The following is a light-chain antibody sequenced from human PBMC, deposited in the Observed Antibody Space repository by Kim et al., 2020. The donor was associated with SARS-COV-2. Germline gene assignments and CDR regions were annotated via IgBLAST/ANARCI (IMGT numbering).Light chain of an antibody. Sequence: DIQLTQSPSNLSASVGDRVTITCRASQCISKWLAWYQQKPGKAPKVLIYETSNLESGVPSRFSGSGSGTEFTLTITSLQPDDFSTYYFQQYNAYSWTFGRGAKVDIK. CDR2: ETS. CDR3: QQYNAYSWT. J-gene: IGKJ1*01. CDR1: QCISKW. V-gene: IGKV1-5*03.